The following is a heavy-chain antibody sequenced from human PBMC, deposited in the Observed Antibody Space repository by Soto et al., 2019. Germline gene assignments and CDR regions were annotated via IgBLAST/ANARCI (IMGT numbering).Heavy chain of an antibody. CDR3: ARHHGPTTSENWFDP. CDR2: INPNSGGT. J-gene: IGHJ5*02. CDR1: RYTFTGYC. V-gene: IGHV1-2*02. D-gene: IGHD5-12*01. Sequence: ASGNVCCKSSRYTFTGYCMHWVRQAPGQGLEWMGGINPNSGGTKYAQKFQGRVTMTTDTSTTTAYLELRSLRSDDTAVYYCARHHGPTTSENWFDPWGQGTLVTVSS.